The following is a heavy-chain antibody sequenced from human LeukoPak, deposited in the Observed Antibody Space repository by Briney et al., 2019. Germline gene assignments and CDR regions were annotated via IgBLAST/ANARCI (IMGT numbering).Heavy chain of an antibody. D-gene: IGHD3-22*01. J-gene: IGHJ4*02. CDR2: INPSGGST. V-gene: IGHV1-46*01. Sequence: GASVKVSCKASGYTFTSCYMHWVRQAPGQGLEWMGIINPSGGSTSYAQKFQGRVTMTRDTSTSTVYMELSSLRSEDTAVYYCAKEAGLSYDSSGHAFDHWGQGTLVTVSS. CDR1: GYTFTSCY. CDR3: AKEAGLSYDSSGHAFDH.